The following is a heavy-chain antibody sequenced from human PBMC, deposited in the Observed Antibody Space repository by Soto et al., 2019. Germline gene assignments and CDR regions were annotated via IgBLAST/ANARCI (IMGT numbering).Heavy chain of an antibody. CDR1: GFSLSASRVG. V-gene: IGHV2-5*02. Sequence: QISLKESGPTLVKPTQTLTLTCTFSGFSLSASRVGEGWIRQPPGKTMEWLALIYWDDDKRYSPSLKSRLTITKDTSKNQVVLTMTNMDPVDTATSYCAHVHDYGDYGRYFDYWGQGTLVTVSS. D-gene: IGHD4-17*01. CDR2: IYWDDDK. CDR3: AHVHDYGDYGRYFDY. J-gene: IGHJ4*02.